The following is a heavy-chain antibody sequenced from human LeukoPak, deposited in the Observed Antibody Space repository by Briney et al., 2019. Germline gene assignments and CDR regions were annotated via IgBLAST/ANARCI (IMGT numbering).Heavy chain of an antibody. J-gene: IGHJ4*02. CDR3: ASGLELDY. CDR2: IKQDGSEK. CDR1: GFTFSSYR. Sequence: PGGSLRLSCAASGFTFSSYRMRWVRQAPGKGLEWVANIKQDGSEKNYVDSVKGRFTISRDNAKNSLYLQMNSLRAEDTAVYYCASGLELDYWGQGTLVTVSS. V-gene: IGHV3-7*03.